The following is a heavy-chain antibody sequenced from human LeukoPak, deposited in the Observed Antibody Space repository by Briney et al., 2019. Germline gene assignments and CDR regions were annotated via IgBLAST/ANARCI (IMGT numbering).Heavy chain of an antibody. CDR3: VSSYCSGGSCYSASGY. D-gene: IGHD2-15*01. J-gene: IGHJ4*02. CDR1: GFTFSSYW. CDR2: INNDGSST. V-gene: IGHV3-74*01. Sequence: GGSLRLSCAASGFTFSSYWMHWVRQAPGKGLVWVSRINNDGSSTSYADSVKGRFTISRDNAKNTLYLQMNSLRAEDTAVYYCVSSYCSGGSCYSASGYWGQGTLVTVSS.